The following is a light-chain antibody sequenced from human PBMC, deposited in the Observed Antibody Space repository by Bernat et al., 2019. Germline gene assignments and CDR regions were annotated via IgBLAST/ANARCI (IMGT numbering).Light chain of an antibody. J-gene: IGLJ2*01. CDR1: SSDVGRYNY. CDR3: TSYAGSNNL. CDR2: EVN. V-gene: IGLV2-8*01. Sequence: QPPSASGSLGQSVTISCTGTSSDVGRYNYVSWYQQHPGKAPKLMIYEVNKLPSGVPDRFSGSKSGNTASLTVSGLQAEDEADYYCTSYAGSNNLFGGGTKLTVL.